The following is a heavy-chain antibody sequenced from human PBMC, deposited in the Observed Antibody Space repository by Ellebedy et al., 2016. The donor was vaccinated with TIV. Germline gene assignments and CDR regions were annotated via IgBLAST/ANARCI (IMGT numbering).Heavy chain of an antibody. CDR3: AVLWGSGSPALDH. V-gene: IGHV3-9*01. D-gene: IGHD3-10*01. CDR1: GFTFDDYA. J-gene: IGHJ4*02. Sequence: GGSLRLXXAASGFTFDDYAMHWVRQAPGKGLEWVSGISWNSGSIGYADSVKGRFTISRDNAKKSLYLQMNSLRAEDTALYYCAVLWGSGSPALDHWGQGTLVTVSS. CDR2: ISWNSGSI.